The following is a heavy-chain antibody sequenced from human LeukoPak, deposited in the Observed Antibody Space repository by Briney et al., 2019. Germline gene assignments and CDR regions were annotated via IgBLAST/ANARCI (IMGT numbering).Heavy chain of an antibody. V-gene: IGHV3-23*01. CDR2: ISGSGGST. J-gene: IGHJ4*02. D-gene: IGHD6-6*01. CDR1: GFTFSSYA. CDR3: AKWKYSNSGIDDY. Sequence: GGSLRLSCAASGFTFSSYAMSWVRQAPGKGLEWVSAISGSGGSTYYADSVKGRFTISRDNSKNTLCLQMNSLRAEDTAVYYCAKWKYSNSGIDDYWGQGTLVTVSS.